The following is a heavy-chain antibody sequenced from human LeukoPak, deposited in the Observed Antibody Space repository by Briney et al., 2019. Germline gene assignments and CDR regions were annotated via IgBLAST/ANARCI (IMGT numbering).Heavy chain of an antibody. CDR3: ARHVDY. J-gene: IGHJ4*02. CDR2: IFCSGGT. CDR1: GTSISTNY. V-gene: IGHV4-59*08. Sequence: SETLSLTCSVSGTSISTNYWSWIRQPPGKGLEWLGCIFCSGGTNYKPSLKSRITISVDMSKNQLSLRLSSVTAADTAVYYCARHVDYWGQGTLVTVSS.